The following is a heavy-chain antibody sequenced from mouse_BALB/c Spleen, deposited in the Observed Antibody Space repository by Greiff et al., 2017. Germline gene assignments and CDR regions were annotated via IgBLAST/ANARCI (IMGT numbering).Heavy chain of an antibody. J-gene: IGHJ4*01. Sequence: EVQLQQSGPELVKPGASVKISCKASGYTFTDYNMHWVKQSHGKSLEWIGYIYPYNGGTGYNQKFKSKATLTVDNSSSTAYMELRSLTSEDSAVYYCAREGMGDAMDYWGQGTSVTVSS. V-gene: IGHV1S29*02. CDR3: AREGMGDAMDY. CDR1: GYTFTDYN. CDR2: IYPYNGGT.